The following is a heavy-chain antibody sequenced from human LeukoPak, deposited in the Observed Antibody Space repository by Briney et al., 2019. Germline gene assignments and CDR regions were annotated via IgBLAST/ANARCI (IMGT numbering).Heavy chain of an antibody. J-gene: IGHJ6*04. D-gene: IGHD3-10*01. V-gene: IGHV3-7*03. CDR1: GFTFSSYL. Sequence: PGGSLRLSCAASGFTFSSYLMSWVRQAPGKGVEGGGKIKQEGSEKNYVESVKGRVTICRDNAKHSLYLQMNRLRVEDTAVYYCASDGADYYGSGRGYGMDVWGKGTTVTVSS. CDR3: ASDGADYYGSGRGYGMDV. CDR2: IKQEGSEK.